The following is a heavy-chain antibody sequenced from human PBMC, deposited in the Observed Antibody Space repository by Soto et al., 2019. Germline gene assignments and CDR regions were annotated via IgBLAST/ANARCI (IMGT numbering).Heavy chain of an antibody. Sequence: GASVKVSCKASGYTFTGYYMHWVRQAPGQGLEWMGWINPNSGGTNYAQKFQGWVTMTRDTSISTAYMELSRLRSDDTAVYYCARGGGYCSSTSCYKFWFDPWGQGTLVTVSS. D-gene: IGHD2-2*02. CDR2: INPNSGGT. CDR1: GYTFTGYY. V-gene: IGHV1-2*04. J-gene: IGHJ5*02. CDR3: ARGGGYCSSTSCYKFWFDP.